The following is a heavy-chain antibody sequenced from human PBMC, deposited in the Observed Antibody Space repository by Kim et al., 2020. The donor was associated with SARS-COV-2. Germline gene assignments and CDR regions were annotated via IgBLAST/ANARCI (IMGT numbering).Heavy chain of an antibody. CDR2: ISYDGSNK. CDR1: GFTFSSYA. V-gene: IGHV3-30-3*01. CDR3: ANPVEMAEIGGYAFDI. Sequence: GGSLRLSCAASGFTFSSYAMHWVRQAPGKGLEWVAVISYDGSNKYYADSVKGRFTISRDNSKNTLYLQMNSLRAEDTAVYYCANPVEMAEIGGYAFDIWGQGTMVTVSS. D-gene: IGHD3-10*01. J-gene: IGHJ3*02.